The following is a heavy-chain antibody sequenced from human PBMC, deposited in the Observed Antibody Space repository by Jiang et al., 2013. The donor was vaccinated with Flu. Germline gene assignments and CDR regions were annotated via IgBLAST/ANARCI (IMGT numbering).Heavy chain of an antibody. D-gene: IGHD4-17*01. CDR2: INAGDGDT. CDR1: GYRFSDYA. Sequence: GAEVKKPGASVKVSCKASGYRFSDYAMHWVRQAPGQRLEWMGWINAGDGDTKYSQKFQDRVTITRDTSASTAYMELSSLRSEDTGVYYCAKSEGNDYGDYVLNYYY. CDR3: AKSEGNDYGDYVLNYYY. V-gene: IGHV1-3*01. J-gene: IGHJ6*01.